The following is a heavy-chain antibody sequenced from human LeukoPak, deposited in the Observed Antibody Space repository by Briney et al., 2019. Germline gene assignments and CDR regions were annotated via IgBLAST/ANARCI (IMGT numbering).Heavy chain of an antibody. J-gene: IGHJ4*02. V-gene: IGHV4-59*01. CDR2: IYYSGST. Sequence: SETLSLTCTVSGGSISSYYWSWLRQPPGKGLEWIGYIYYSGSTNYNPSLKSRVTISVDTSKNQFSLKLSSVTAAETAVYYCARDAVAGIDYWGQGTLVTVSS. CDR3: ARDAVAGIDY. D-gene: IGHD6-19*01. CDR1: GGSISSYY.